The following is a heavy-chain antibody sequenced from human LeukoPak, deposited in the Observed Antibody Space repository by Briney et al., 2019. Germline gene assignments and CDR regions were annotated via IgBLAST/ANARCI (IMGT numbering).Heavy chain of an antibody. CDR1: GDSISSYY. CDR2: IYYSGST. Sequence: SETLSLTCTVSGDSISSYYWSWVRQPPGKGLEWLGYIYYSGSTNYNPSLKSRVTISVDTSKNQFSLKLSSVTAADTAVYYCARGGDSSGWYGGFDPWGQGTLVTVSS. CDR3: ARGGDSSGWYGGFDP. D-gene: IGHD6-19*01. J-gene: IGHJ5*02. V-gene: IGHV4-59*01.